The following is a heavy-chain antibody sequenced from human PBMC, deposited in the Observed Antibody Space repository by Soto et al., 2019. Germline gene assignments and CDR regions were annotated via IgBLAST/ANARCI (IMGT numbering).Heavy chain of an antibody. CDR3: AKGMGVFDIANFDY. J-gene: IGHJ4*02. CDR2: ISGSGGST. CDR1: GFTFSNYA. V-gene: IGHV3-23*01. D-gene: IGHD2-15*01. Sequence: GGSLRLSCAASGFTFSNYAMSWVRQAPGKGLEWVSTISGSGGSTYFADSVKGRFTISRDNSKNTLYLQMDSLRAEDTAIYYCAKGMGVFDIANFDYWGQGTLVTVSS.